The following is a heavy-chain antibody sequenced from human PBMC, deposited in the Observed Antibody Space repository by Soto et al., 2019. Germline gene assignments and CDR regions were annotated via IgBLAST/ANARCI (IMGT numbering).Heavy chain of an antibody. CDR1: GGSISSGGYY. D-gene: IGHD2-15*01. V-gene: IGHV4-31*03. CDR3: ARVYCSGGSCHFDY. Sequence: QVQLQESGPGLVKPSQTLSLTCTVSGGSISSGGYYWSWIRQHPGKGLEWIGYIYYRGSTYYNPALKSRVTISVDTSKNQFSLKLSSVTAADTAVYYCARVYCSGGSCHFDYWGQGTLVTVSS. CDR2: IYYRGST. J-gene: IGHJ4*02.